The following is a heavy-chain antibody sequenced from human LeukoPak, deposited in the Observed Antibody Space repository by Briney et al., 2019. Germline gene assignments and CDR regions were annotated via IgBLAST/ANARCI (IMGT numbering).Heavy chain of an antibody. J-gene: IGHJ4*02. V-gene: IGHV4-4*07. D-gene: IGHD1-26*01. CDR1: GGSISSYY. Sequence: ETLSLTCTVSGGSISSYYWNWIRQPAGKGLEWIGRIHTSGSTNYNPSLKSRVTMSVDTSKNKFSLKLSSVTAADTAVYYCASLRERSYYARGFDYWGRGTLVTVSS. CDR2: IHTSGST. CDR3: ASLRERSYYARGFDY.